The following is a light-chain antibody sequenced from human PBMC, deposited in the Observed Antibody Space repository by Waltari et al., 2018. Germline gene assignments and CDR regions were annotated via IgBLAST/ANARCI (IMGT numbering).Light chain of an antibody. CDR3: HQYNSYPWT. CDR1: QSISSW. CDR2: DVS. Sequence: DIQMTPSPSTLSASVGDRVTITCRASQSISSWLAWYQQKTGKAPKLLIYDVSSLESGVPSRFSGSGSGTEFTLTISSLQPDDFATYYCHQYNSYPWTFGQGTKVEIK. J-gene: IGKJ1*01. V-gene: IGKV1-5*01.